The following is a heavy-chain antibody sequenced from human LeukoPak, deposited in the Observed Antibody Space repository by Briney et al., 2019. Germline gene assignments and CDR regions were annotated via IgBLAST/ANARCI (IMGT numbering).Heavy chain of an antibody. CDR3: AREWGRIAVAGGPGY. CDR2: IRYDGKTK. Sequence: GESLRLSCEASGFIFSNYGMHWVRQAPGKGLEWVALIRYDGKTKFHADSVKGRFTISRDNSGNTLFLQMSSLRVEDTAIYYCAREWGRIAVAGGPGYWGQGALVTVSS. D-gene: IGHD6-19*01. J-gene: IGHJ4*02. CDR1: GFIFSNYG. V-gene: IGHV3-33*01.